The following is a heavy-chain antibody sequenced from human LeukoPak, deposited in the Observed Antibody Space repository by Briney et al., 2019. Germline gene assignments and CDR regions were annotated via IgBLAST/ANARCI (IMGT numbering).Heavy chain of an antibody. Sequence: GGSLRLSCAASGFTFSTNWMHWVRQAPGKGLVWVSLINSDGSSTRYADSVKGRFTISRDNAKNTLYLQMNSLRAEDTAVYYCARDLRGSLDYGGQGTLVTASS. CDR3: ARDLRGSLDY. CDR1: GFTFSTNW. J-gene: IGHJ4*02. D-gene: IGHD3-16*01. V-gene: IGHV3-74*01. CDR2: INSDGSST.